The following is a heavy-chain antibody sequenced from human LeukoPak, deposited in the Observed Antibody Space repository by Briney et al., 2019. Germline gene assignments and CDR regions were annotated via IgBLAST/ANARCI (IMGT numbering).Heavy chain of an antibody. V-gene: IGHV3-23*01. CDR1: GITLSNYG. Sequence: PGGSLRLSCAVSGITLSNYGMSWVRQAPGKGLEWVAGISDSGGSTNYAASVKGRFTISRDNPKNTLYLQMNTVRAEDTAVYFCAKRGVVIRVILVGFHKEAYYFDSWGQGALVTVSS. CDR2: ISDSGGST. J-gene: IGHJ4*02. D-gene: IGHD3-22*01. CDR3: AKRGVVIRVILVGFHKEAYYFDS.